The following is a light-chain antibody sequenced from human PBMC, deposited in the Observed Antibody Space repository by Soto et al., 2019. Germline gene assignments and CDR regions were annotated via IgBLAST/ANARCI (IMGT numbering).Light chain of an antibody. CDR3: LQYGSSPPT. V-gene: IGKV3-20*01. CDR2: GAS. J-gene: IGKJ4*01. CDR1: QSVSSSY. Sequence: EIVLTQSPGTLSLSPGERATLSCRASQSVSSSYVAWYQLKPGQAPRLFIYGASSRATGIPDRFSGSGSGTDFTLSISRLEPEDFAVYYCLQYGSSPPTFGGGTKVEIK.